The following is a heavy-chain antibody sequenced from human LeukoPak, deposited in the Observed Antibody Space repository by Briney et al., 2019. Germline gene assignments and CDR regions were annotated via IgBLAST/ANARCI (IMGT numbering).Heavy chain of an antibody. D-gene: IGHD3-10*01. V-gene: IGHV4-34*01. CDR3: ARGPLLLWLGELFGIDY. CDR1: GGSFGGYY. Sequence: SETLSLTCAVYGGSFGGYYWSWIRQPPGKGLEWIGEINHSGSTNYNPSLKSRVTISVDTSKNQFSLKLSSVTAADTAVYYCARGPLLLWLGELFGIDYWGQGTLVTVSS. J-gene: IGHJ4*02. CDR2: INHSGST.